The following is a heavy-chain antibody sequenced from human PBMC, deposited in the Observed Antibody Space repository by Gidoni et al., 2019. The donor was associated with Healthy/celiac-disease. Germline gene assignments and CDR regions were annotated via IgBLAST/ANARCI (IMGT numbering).Heavy chain of an antibody. Sequence: QVQLQESGPGLVKPSQTLSLTCTVSGGSISSGSYYWSWIRQPAGKGLEWIGRIYTSWITNYNPSLKSRVTISVDTSKNQFSLKLSSVTAADTAVYYCARTDPYYYGSGGWFDPWGQGTLVTVSS. V-gene: IGHV4-61*02. D-gene: IGHD3-10*01. J-gene: IGHJ5*02. CDR1: GGSISSGSYY. CDR2: IYTSWIT. CDR3: ARTDPYYYGSGGWFDP.